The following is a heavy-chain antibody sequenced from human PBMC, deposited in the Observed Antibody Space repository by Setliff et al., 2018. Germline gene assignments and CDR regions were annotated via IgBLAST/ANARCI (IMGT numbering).Heavy chain of an antibody. D-gene: IGHD2-15*01. Sequence: TGGSLRLSCVASGFIFNNAWLSWVRQPPGKGLEWVGHIKSKTDGGTTDYAAPVKGRFTISRDDSKNTLYLQMNSLNTEDTAVYYCTTDKCCGAPVYFYYGMD. J-gene: IGHJ6*01. CDR1: GFIFNNAW. CDR3: TTDKCCGAPVYFYYGMD. V-gene: IGHV3-15*01. CDR2: IKSKTDGGTT.